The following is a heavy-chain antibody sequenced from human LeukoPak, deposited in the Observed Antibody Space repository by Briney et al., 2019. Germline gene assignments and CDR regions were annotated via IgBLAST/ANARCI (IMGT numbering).Heavy chain of an antibody. CDR1: GFTFDDYG. CDR3: ARGGRRYCSGGSCYSFDY. Sequence: GGSLRLSCAASGFTFDDYGMSWVRQAPGKGLEWVSGINWNGGSTGYADSVKGRFTISRDNAKNSLYLQMNSLRAEDTALYYCARGGRRYCSGGSCYSFDYWGQGTLVTVSS. CDR2: INWNGGST. V-gene: IGHV3-20*04. J-gene: IGHJ4*02. D-gene: IGHD2-15*01.